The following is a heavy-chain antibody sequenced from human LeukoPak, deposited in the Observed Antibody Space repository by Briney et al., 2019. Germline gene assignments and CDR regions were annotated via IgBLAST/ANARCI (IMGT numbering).Heavy chain of an antibody. CDR2: ISGDGKNT. J-gene: IGHJ4*02. D-gene: IGHD3-10*01. CDR3: ASSRVYGSHDY. V-gene: IGHV3-23*01. CDR1: GFTFSSYP. Sequence: PGGSLRLSCTASGFTFSSYPMYWVRQAPGKGLEWVSAISGDGKNTYYAESMKGRFTLSRGNSKDTLYLQMNSLRAEDTAVYYCASSRVYGSHDYWGQGTLVTVSS.